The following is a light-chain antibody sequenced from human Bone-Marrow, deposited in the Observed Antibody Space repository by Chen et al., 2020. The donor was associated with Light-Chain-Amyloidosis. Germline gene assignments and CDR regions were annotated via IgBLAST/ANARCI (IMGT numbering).Light chain of an antibody. CDR2: DDS. CDR3: QVWDRSSDRPV. J-gene: IGLJ3*02. V-gene: IGLV3-21*02. CDR1: TIGSTS. Sequence: SYVLTPPSSVSVAPGQTATIARGGNTIGSTSVHWYQQTPGQAPLLVVYDDSDRPSGIPERLSGSNSGNTATLTISRVEAGDEADYYCQVWDRSSDRPVFGGGTKLTVL.